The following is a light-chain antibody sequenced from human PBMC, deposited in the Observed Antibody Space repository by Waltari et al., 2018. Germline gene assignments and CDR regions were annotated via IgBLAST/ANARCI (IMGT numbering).Light chain of an antibody. CDR2: EVT. CDR3: SSYAGGSWV. J-gene: IGLJ3*02. Sequence: QSALTQPPSASGSPGQSVTISCTGPSSNVVGFNYVSWYQQNPGKVPKLMIYEVTKRPSGVPDRFSGSKSGNTASLTVSGLQTEDEADYYCSSYAGGSWVFGGGTKLTVL. CDR1: SSNVVGFNY. V-gene: IGLV2-8*01.